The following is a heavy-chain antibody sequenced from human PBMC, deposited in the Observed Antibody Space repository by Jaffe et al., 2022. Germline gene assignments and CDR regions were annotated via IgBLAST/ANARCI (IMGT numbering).Heavy chain of an antibody. CDR3: ARDYRYYGSGSYFKGSGWFDP. CDR2: IYYSGST. V-gene: IGHV4-61*01. J-gene: IGHJ5*02. CDR1: GGSVSSGSYY. D-gene: IGHD3-10*01. Sequence: QVQLQESGPGLVKPSETLSLTCTVSGGSVSSGSYYWSWIRQPPGKGLEWIGYIYYSGSTNYNPSLKSRVTISVDTSKNQFSLKLSSVTAADTAVYYCARDYRYYGSGSYFKGSGWFDPWGQGTLVTVSS.